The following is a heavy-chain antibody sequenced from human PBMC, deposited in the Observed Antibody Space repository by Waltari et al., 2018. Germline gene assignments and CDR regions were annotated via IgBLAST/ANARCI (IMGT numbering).Heavy chain of an antibody. V-gene: IGHV1-69*13. D-gene: IGHD3-22*01. Sequence: QVQLVQSGAEVKKPGSSVKVSCKASGGTFSSYAISWVRQAPGQGLEWMGGIIPIFGTANYAQKFQGRVTITADESTSTAYMELSSLRSEDTAVYYCARQGSITMIVVVITKPTYFDYWGQGTLVTVSS. CDR3: ARQGSITMIVVVITKPTYFDY. J-gene: IGHJ4*02. CDR1: GGTFSSYA. CDR2: IIPIFGTA.